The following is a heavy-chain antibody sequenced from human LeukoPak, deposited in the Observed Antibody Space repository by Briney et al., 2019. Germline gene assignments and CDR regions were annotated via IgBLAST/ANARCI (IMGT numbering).Heavy chain of an antibody. Sequence: ASVKVSCKASGYTLRDYGISWVRQAPGQGLEWVGWITTYNGNRKYAEKCQGRVTMATDTSTSTYYMEMRSLRSDDTAIYYCARDCSNGVCFPRDYWGQGTQITVST. CDR1: GYTLRDYG. CDR3: ARDCSNGVCFPRDY. J-gene: IGHJ4*02. CDR2: ITTYNGNR. V-gene: IGHV1-18*01. D-gene: IGHD2-8*01.